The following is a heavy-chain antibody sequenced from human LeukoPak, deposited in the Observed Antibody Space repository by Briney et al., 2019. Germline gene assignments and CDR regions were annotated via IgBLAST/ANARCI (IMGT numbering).Heavy chain of an antibody. CDR3: AKPSCSSANCYRFDP. D-gene: IGHD2-2*01. CDR1: GFTFSSYW. V-gene: IGHV3-23*01. CDR2: ISGSGGST. Sequence: PGGSLRLSCAASGFTFSSYWMSWVRQAPGKGLEWVSAISGSGGSTYYADSVKGRFTISRDNSKNTLYLQMMSLRAEDSAVYYCAKPSCSSANCYRFDPWGQGTLVIVSS. J-gene: IGHJ5*02.